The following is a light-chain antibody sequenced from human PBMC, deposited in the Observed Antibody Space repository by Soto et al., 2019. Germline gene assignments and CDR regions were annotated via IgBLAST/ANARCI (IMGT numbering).Light chain of an antibody. CDR3: SSSTSSSTHV. J-gene: IGLJ1*01. Sequence: QSVLTQPASVSGSPGQSITISCTGTSSDVGGYNFVSWYQQHPGKVPKLMIFDVNSRPSGVYALFSVSTSGNTASLTISGLQAEDEGDYYCSSSTSSSTHVFGSGTKLTVL. V-gene: IGLV2-14*03. CDR1: SSDVGGYNF. CDR2: DVN.